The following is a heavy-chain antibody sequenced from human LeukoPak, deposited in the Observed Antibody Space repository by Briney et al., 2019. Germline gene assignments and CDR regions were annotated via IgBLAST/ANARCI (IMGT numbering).Heavy chain of an antibody. D-gene: IGHD2-15*01. V-gene: IGHV4-59*01. CDR3: ARGGRDFATSFDP. J-gene: IGHJ5*02. CDR2: IYSSGTT. CDR1: GGSMSGYY. Sequence: SETLSLTCTVSGGSMSGYYWSWIRQPPGKGLEWIGYIYSSGTTNYNPSLKSRITISVDTSKNQLSLKVSSVTAADTAVYYCARGGRDFATSFDPWGQGTLVTVSS.